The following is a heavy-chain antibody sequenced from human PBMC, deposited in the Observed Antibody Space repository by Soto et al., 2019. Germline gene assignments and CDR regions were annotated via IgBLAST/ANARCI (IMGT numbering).Heavy chain of an antibody. CDR3: ARHLGGNHYYYGMDV. CDR2: FIPIFGTA. D-gene: IGHD3-16*01. V-gene: IGHV1-69*12. Sequence: QVQLVQSGAEVKKPGSSVKVSCKASGGTFSSYAISWERQAPGQGLEWMGGFIPIFGTADYAQKFQGRVTITADESTSTAYMDLSSLRSEDTAAYYCARHLGGNHYYYGMDVWGQGTTVTVSS. CDR1: GGTFSSYA. J-gene: IGHJ6*02.